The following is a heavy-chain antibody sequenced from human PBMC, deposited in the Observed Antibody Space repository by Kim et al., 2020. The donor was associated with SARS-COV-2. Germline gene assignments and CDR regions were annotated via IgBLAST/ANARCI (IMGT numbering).Heavy chain of an antibody. V-gene: IGHV3-23*01. D-gene: IGHD6-13*01. Sequence: SVKGRFTISRDNSKNTLYLQMNSLRAEDTAVYYCAKTLSSSWYRDWYFDLWGRGTLVTVSS. J-gene: IGHJ2*01. CDR3: AKTLSSSWYRDWYFDL.